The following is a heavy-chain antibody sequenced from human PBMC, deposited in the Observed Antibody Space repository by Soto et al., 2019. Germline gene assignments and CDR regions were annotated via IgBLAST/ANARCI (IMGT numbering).Heavy chain of an antibody. Sequence: SVKVSCKASGGTFSSYAISWVRQAPGQGLEWMGGIIPIFGTANYAQKIQGRVTITADESTSTAYMELSSLRSEDTAVYYCARPLQLSLYSSPPRHYYYGMDVWGQGTTVTVSS. CDR2: IIPIFGTA. J-gene: IGHJ6*02. D-gene: IGHD6-19*01. V-gene: IGHV1-69*13. CDR1: GGTFSSYA. CDR3: ARPLQLSLYSSPPRHYYYGMDV.